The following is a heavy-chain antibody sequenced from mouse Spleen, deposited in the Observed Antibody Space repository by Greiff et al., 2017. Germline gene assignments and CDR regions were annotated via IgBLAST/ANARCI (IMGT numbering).Heavy chain of an antibody. V-gene: IGHV5-9*04. J-gene: IGHJ4*01. CDR3: ARQEGFTTGGYYAMDY. Sequence: EVKLVESGGGLVKPGGSLKLSCAASGFTFSSYAMSWVRQTPEKRLEWVATISSGGGNTYYPDSVKGRFTISRDNAKNTLYLQMSSLKSEDTAMYYCARQEGFTTGGYYAMDYWGQGTSVTVSS. CDR1: GFTFSSYA. CDR2: ISSGGGNT. D-gene: IGHD1-1*01.